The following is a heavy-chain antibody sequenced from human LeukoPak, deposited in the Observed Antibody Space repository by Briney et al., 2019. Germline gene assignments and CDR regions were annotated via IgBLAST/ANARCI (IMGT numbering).Heavy chain of an antibody. CDR3: ARQTRCSSTSCQNWFDP. D-gene: IGHD2-2*01. Sequence: SETLSLTCTVSGGSISSSSYYWGWIRQPPGKGLEWIGSIYYSGSTYYNPSLKSRVTISVDTSKNQFSLKLGSVTAADTAVYYCARQTRCSSTSCQNWFDPWGQGTLVTVSS. V-gene: IGHV4-39*01. CDR2: IYYSGST. J-gene: IGHJ5*02. CDR1: GGSISSSSYY.